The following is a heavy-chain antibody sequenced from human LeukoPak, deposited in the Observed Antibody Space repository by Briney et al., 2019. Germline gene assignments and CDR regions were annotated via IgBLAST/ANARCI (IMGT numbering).Heavy chain of an antibody. CDR3: AKGTHSGYSYGSYYYYYMDV. CDR1: GGYISSYY. D-gene: IGHD5-18*01. V-gene: IGHV4-59*01. CDR2: IYYSGST. Sequence: PSETLSLTCTVSGGYISSYYWSWIRQPPGKGLEWIGYIYYSGSTNYNPSLKSRVTISVDTSKNQFSLKLSSVTAADTAVYFCAKGTHSGYSYGSYYYYYMDVWGKGTTVTVSS. J-gene: IGHJ6*03.